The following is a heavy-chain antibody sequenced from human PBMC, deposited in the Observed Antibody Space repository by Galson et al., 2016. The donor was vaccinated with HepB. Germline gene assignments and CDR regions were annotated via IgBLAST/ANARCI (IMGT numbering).Heavy chain of an antibody. CDR2: IRQDGSEK. D-gene: IGHD2-8*01. CDR1: GFTFSSFW. CDR3: ARDQGFPDAHPDPFDC. V-gene: IGHV3-7*03. Sequence: SLRLSCAASGFTFSSFWMSWVRQAPGKGLEWVANIRQDGSEKHYVDSVKGLFTISRDNAKNSLYLQMNSLRAEDTAVYYCARDQGFPDAHPDPFDCWGQGTLVTVSS. J-gene: IGHJ4*02.